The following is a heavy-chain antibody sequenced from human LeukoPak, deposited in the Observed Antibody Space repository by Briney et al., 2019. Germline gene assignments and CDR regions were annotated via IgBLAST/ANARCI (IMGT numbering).Heavy chain of an antibody. CDR3: ARTYGSGSYYQTLYYFDY. J-gene: IGHJ4*02. Sequence: SETLSLTCAVYGGSFSGYYWSWIRQPAGKGLEWIGRIYTSGSTNYNPSLKSRVTMSVDTSKNQFSLKLSSVTAADTAVYYCARTYGSGSYYQTLYYFDYWGQGTLVTVSS. CDR1: GGSFSGYY. CDR2: IYTSGST. V-gene: IGHV4-59*10. D-gene: IGHD3-10*01.